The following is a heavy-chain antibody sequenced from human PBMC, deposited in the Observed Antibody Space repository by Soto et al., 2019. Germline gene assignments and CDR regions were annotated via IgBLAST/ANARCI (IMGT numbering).Heavy chain of an antibody. CDR2: IIPIFGTA. CDR1: GGTFSSYA. V-gene: IGHV1-69*12. J-gene: IGHJ6*02. Sequence: QVQLVQSGAEVKKPGSSVKVSCKASGGTFSSYAISWVRQAPGQGLEWMGGIIPIFGTANYAQKFQGRVTITADESTSTAYMELSSLRSEDTAVYYCARVKDVPAAEIYYYYGMDVWGQGTTVTVSS. D-gene: IGHD2-2*01. CDR3: ARVKDVPAAEIYYYYGMDV.